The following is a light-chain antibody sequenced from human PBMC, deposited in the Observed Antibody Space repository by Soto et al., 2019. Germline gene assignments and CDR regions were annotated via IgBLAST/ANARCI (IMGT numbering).Light chain of an antibody. Sequence: QSALTQPASVSGSPGQSITISCTGTSSDVGGYNYVSWYQQHPGKAPKLLIYEVSNRPSGVSNRFSGSKSGNTASLTISGVQADEDDADYGSSYKSSSIDQVFGAGTKVTVL. J-gene: IGLJ1*01. CDR1: SSDVGGYNY. CDR2: EVS. V-gene: IGLV2-14*01. CDR3: SSYKSSSIDQV.